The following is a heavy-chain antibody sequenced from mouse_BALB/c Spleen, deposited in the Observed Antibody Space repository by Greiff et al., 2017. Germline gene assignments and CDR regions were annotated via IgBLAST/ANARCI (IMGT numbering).Heavy chain of an antibody. D-gene: IGHD2-14*01. CDR2: IWGDGST. J-gene: IGHJ3*01. CDR1: GFSLTGYG. Sequence: VKVVESGPGLVAPSQSLSITCTVSGFSLTGYGVNWVRQPPGKGLEWLGMIWGDGSTDYNSALKSRLSISKDNSKSQVFLKMNSLQTDDTARYYCARASYRYDSAWFAYWGQGTLVTVSA. V-gene: IGHV2-6-7*01. CDR3: ARASYRYDSAWFAY.